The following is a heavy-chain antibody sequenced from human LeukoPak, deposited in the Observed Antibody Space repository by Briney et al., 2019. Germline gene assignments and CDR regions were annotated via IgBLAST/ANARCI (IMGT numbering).Heavy chain of an antibody. V-gene: IGHV5-51*01. CDR1: GYSFASYW. D-gene: IGHD6-13*01. CDR2: IFPGDSDT. Sequence: GESLKISCKGSGYSFASYWIGWVRQMPGKGLESMGIIFPGDSDTRYSPSFQGQVTISADKSISTAYLQWSSLKASDTAIYYCATHETPYSNSWYFVFDYWGQGTLVTVSS. J-gene: IGHJ4*02. CDR3: ATHETPYSNSWYFVFDY.